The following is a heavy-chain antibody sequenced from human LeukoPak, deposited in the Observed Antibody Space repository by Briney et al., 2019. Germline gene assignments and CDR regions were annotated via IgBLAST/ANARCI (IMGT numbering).Heavy chain of an antibody. Sequence: SETLSLTCTVSGGSISSSSYYWGWIRQPPGKGLEWIGSIYYSGSTYYNPSLKSRVTISVDTSKNQFSLKLSPVTAADTAVYYCASSPLSVTTLHYFDYWGQGTLVTVSS. CDR2: IYYSGST. CDR1: GGSISSSSYY. J-gene: IGHJ4*02. CDR3: ASSPLSVTTLHYFDY. D-gene: IGHD4-17*01. V-gene: IGHV4-39*01.